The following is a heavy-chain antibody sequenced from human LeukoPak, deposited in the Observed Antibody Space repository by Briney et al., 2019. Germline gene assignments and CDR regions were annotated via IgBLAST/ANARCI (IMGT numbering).Heavy chain of an antibody. CDR3: AREEYDYVWGSYRYTDIGYFDL. D-gene: IGHD3-16*02. CDR1: GDIVSSNSAA. Sequence: SQTLSLTCALSGDIVSSNSAAWNWIRQSPSRGLEWLVRTYYRSNLYNDYAVSVKNRITITPDTSKNQFSLQLNSVTPEDTAVYYCAREEYDYVWGSYRYTDIGYFDLWGRGTLVTVSS. V-gene: IGHV6-1*01. J-gene: IGHJ2*01. CDR2: TYYRSNLYN.